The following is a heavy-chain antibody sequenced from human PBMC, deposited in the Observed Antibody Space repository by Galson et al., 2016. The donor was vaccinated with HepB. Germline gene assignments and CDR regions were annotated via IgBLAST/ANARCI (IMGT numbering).Heavy chain of an antibody. J-gene: IGHJ6*02. D-gene: IGHD1-26*01. Sequence: LRLSCAVSRFTFGSYAMSWVRQAPGKGLEWVSSISDNAGSTYYADSVKGRFTISRDNSKNTLYLQMNILRPEDTAVHYCARSKGYYYYAMDVWGQGTTVTVSS. CDR3: ARSKGYYYYAMDV. V-gene: IGHV3-23*01. CDR1: RFTFGSYA. CDR2: ISDNAGST.